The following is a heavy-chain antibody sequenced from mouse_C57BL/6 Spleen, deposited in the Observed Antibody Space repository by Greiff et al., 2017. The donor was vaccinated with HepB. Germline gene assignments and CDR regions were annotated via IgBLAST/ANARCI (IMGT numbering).Heavy chain of an antibody. D-gene: IGHD1-1*01. V-gene: IGHV1-82*01. CDR2: IYPGDGDT. Sequence: VQLQQSGPELVKPGASVKISCKASGYAFSSSWMNWVKQRPGKGLEWIGRIYPGDGDTNYNGKFKGKATLTADKSSSTAYMQLSSLTSEDSAVYFCASHYYGSSYDAMDYWGQGTSVTVSS. CDR1: GYAFSSSW. CDR3: ASHYYGSSYDAMDY. J-gene: IGHJ4*01.